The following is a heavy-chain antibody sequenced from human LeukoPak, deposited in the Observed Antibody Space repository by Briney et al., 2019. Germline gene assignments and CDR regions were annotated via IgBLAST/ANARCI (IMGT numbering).Heavy chain of an antibody. D-gene: IGHD2-2*01. V-gene: IGHV4-30-2*01. CDR3: ARVIRSRYCSSTSCYTNFGYFDY. J-gene: IGHJ4*02. Sequence: SETLSLTCAVSGGSISSGGYSWSWIRQPPGKGLEWIGYIYHSGSTYYNPSLESRVTISVDRSKNQFSLKLSSVTAADTAVYYCARVIRSRYCSSTSCYTNFGYFDYWGQGTLVTVSS. CDR2: IYHSGST. CDR1: GGSISSGGYS.